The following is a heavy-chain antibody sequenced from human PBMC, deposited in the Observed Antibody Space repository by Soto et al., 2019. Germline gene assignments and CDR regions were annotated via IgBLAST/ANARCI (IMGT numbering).Heavy chain of an antibody. CDR1: GFTFSHAW. J-gene: IGHJ6*02. D-gene: IGHD2-15*01. Sequence: EVQLVESGGGLVKPGGSLRLSCAASGFTFSHAWMNWVRQAPGKGLEWVGRIKSKTDGGATDCAAPVKGRFTISRDDSKTTLYLHMNSLKTEDTAVYYCTSVGYCSGDNCDLYSYGMDVWGQGTTVTVSS. CDR3: TSVGYCSGDNCDLYSYGMDV. CDR2: IKSKTDGGAT. V-gene: IGHV3-15*07.